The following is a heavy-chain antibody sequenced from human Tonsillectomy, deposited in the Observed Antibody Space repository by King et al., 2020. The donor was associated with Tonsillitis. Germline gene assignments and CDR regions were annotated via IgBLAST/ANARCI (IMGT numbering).Heavy chain of an antibody. CDR3: ARGSKELDY. CDR2: ISYDGNNK. D-gene: IGHD5-12*01. J-gene: IGHJ4*02. V-gene: IGHV3-30-3*01. CDR1: GFTFSSFA. Sequence: VQLVESGGDVVQPGRSLRLSCAASGFTFSSFAMHWVRQAPGKGLEWVAAISYDGNNKYYADSVKGRFTISRDNSKNTVSLQVNSLRAEDTAVYYCARGSKELDYWGQGTLVTVSS.